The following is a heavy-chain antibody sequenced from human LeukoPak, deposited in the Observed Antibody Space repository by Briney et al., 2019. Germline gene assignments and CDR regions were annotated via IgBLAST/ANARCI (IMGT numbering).Heavy chain of an antibody. CDR3: ARRGTTSREY. V-gene: IGHV4-39*01. J-gene: IGHJ4*02. Sequence: SETLSLTCTVSGGSISSSNYYWDWIRRPPGKGLEWIGSIYYSGSTYYNPSLKSRVTISVDTSKNQFSLKLSSVTAPDTAVYFCARRGTTSREYWGQGTLVTVSS. CDR1: GGSISSSNYY. CDR2: IYYSGST. D-gene: IGHD1-7*01.